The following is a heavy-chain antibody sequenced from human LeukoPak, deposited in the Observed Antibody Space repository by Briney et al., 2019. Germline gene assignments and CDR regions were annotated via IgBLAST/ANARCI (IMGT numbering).Heavy chain of an antibody. CDR3: ARGSSYAFDI. Sequence: SVKVSCKASGGTFSSYTISWVRQAPGQGLEWMGRIIPIFGTANYAQKFQGRVTMTRDTSTSTVCMELSSLRSEDTAVYYCARGSSYAFDIWGQGTMVTVSS. J-gene: IGHJ3*02. V-gene: IGHV1-69*08. CDR1: GGTFSSYT. CDR2: IIPIFGTA.